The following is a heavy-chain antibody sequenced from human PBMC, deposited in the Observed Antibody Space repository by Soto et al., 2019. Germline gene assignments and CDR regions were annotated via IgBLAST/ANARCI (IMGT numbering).Heavy chain of an antibody. D-gene: IGHD3-3*01. CDR1: GYTFTSYD. Sequence: ASVKVSCKASGYTFTSYDINWVRQATGQGLEWMGWMNPNNGNTDYAQKFQGRVTMTRNTSMSTAYMELRSLRSDDTAVYYCARVWSGSPWMDVWGKGTTVTVSS. J-gene: IGHJ6*04. CDR3: ARVWSGSPWMDV. CDR2: MNPNNGNT. V-gene: IGHV1-8*01.